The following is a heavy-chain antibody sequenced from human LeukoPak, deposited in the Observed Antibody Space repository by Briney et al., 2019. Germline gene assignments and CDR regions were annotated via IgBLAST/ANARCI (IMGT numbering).Heavy chain of an antibody. Sequence: PGGSLRLSCGASGFSYTTYWMGWVRQAPGKGLEWVANIKQDGTEKYYVDSVKGRFTISRDNAKNTLYLQMTSLRAEDTAVYYCTRDSFSGNYWGQGTLVTVSS. CDR3: TRDSFSGNY. CDR2: IKQDGTEK. J-gene: IGHJ4*02. CDR1: GFSYTTYW. V-gene: IGHV3-7*01. D-gene: IGHD1-26*01.